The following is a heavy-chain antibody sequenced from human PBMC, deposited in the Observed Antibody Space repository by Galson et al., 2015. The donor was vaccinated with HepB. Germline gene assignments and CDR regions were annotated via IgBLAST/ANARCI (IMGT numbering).Heavy chain of an antibody. D-gene: IGHD1-14*01. CDR3: AREKPGRRFYGMDV. CDR2: TYYRSKWYN. V-gene: IGHV6-1*01. J-gene: IGHJ6*02. Sequence: GRTYYRSKWYNDYAVSVKSRITINPDTSKNQFSLQLNSVTPEDTAVYYCAREKPGRRFYGMDVWGQGTTVTVSS.